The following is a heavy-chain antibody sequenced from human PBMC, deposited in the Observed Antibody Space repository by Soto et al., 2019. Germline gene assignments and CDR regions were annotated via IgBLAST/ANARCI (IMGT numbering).Heavy chain of an antibody. Sequence: GGSLRLSCAASGFTFSSYAMSWVRQAPGKGLEWVSAISGSGGSTYYADSVKGRFTISRDNSKNTLYLQMNSLRAEDTFVYYCAKVAPNVAAAGAYFDYWGQGTLVTVSS. CDR3: AKVAPNVAAAGAYFDY. V-gene: IGHV3-23*01. CDR2: ISGSGGST. D-gene: IGHD6-13*01. J-gene: IGHJ4*02. CDR1: GFTFSSYA.